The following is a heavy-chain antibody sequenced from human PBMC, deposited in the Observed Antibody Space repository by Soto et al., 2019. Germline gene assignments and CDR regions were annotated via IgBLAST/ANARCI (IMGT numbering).Heavy chain of an antibody. J-gene: IGHJ6*02. V-gene: IGHV5-51*01. CDR3: ARVGDHYGAGSNRPYFYYYGMDV. CDR2: ICPGDSET. CDR1: GYRFSNYW. D-gene: IGHD3-10*01. Sequence: GESLKISCKGSGYRFSNYWIGWVRQMPGKGLEWMGIICPGDSETRYSPSFQGQVTISVDKSISTAYLQWSSLTASDTAMFYCARVGDHYGAGSNRPYFYYYGMDVWGHGTTVTVSS.